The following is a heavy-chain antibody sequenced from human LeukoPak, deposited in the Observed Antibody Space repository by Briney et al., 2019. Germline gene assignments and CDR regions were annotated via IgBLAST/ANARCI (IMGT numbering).Heavy chain of an antibody. CDR1: GGSISSYY. CDR3: ARVGDIVVVPAAMDAFDI. D-gene: IGHD2-2*01. Sequence: SETLPLTCTVSGGSISSYYWSWIRQPPGKGLEWIGYIYYSGSTNYNPSLKSRVTISVDTSKNQFSLKLSSVTAADTAVYYCARVGDIVVVPAAMDAFDIWGQGTMVTVSS. V-gene: IGHV4-59*01. CDR2: IYYSGST. J-gene: IGHJ3*02.